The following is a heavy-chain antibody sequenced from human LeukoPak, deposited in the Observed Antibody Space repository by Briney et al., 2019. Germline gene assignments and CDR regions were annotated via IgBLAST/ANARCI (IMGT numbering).Heavy chain of an antibody. CDR1: GFTFSSYS. V-gene: IGHV3-21*01. CDR3: ARDTRTGYSSSWYGGGFDY. D-gene: IGHD6-13*01. J-gene: IGHJ4*02. CDR2: ISSSSSYI. Sequence: PGGSPRLSCAASGFTFSSYSMNWVRQAPGKGLEWVSSISSSSSYIYYADSVKGRFTISRDNAKNSLYLQMNSPRAEDTAVYYCARDTRTGYSSSWYGGGFDYWGQGTLVTVSS.